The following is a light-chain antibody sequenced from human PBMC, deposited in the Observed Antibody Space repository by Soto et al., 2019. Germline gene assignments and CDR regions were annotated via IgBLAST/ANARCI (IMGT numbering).Light chain of an antibody. CDR1: QSVSSSS. CDR3: QQYQNWPLIT. Sequence: EIVLTQSPGNLSLSPGERATLSCMAIQSVSSSSLAWYQQKPGQAPRLLIFGASSRATGIPDRFSGSGSGTEFTLTISSLQSEDFADYYCQQYQNWPLITFGQGTRLEIK. V-gene: IGKV3-20*01. J-gene: IGKJ5*01. CDR2: GAS.